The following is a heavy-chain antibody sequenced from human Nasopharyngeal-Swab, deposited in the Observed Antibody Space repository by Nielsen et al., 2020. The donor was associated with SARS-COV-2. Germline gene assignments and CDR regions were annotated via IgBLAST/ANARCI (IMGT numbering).Heavy chain of an antibody. V-gene: IGHV1-2*02. CDR2: INPNSGGT. CDR1: GYTFTGYY. Sequence: ASVKVSCKASGYTFTGYYMHWVRQAPGQGLEWMGWINPNSGGTNYAQKFRGRVTMTTDTSTSTAYMELRSLRSDDTAIYYCARDQWLVHYFDYWGQGTLVTVSS. CDR3: ARDQWLVHYFDY. D-gene: IGHD6-19*01. J-gene: IGHJ4*02.